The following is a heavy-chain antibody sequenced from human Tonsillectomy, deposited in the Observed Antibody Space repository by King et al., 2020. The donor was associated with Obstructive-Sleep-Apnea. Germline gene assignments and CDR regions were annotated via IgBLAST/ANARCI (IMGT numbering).Heavy chain of an antibody. D-gene: IGHD6-13*01. Sequence: VQLVESGGGVVQPGRSLRLSCAASGFNFNNYGMHWVRQAPGKGLEWVAVISYDGSNKFYADSVKGRLTISRDNSKSTLSLQMNSLRTEDTDVYYCTKDMPDKQQMAYYGMDVWGQGTTVTVSS. CDR2: ISYDGSNK. CDR1: GFNFNNYG. J-gene: IGHJ6*02. CDR3: TKDMPDKQQMAYYGMDV. V-gene: IGHV3-30*18.